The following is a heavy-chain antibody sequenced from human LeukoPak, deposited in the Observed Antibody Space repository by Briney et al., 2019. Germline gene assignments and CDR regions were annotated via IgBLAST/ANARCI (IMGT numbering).Heavy chain of an antibody. CDR2: IRYDGSNK. CDR1: GFTFSSYG. J-gene: IGHJ3*02. D-gene: IGHD3-22*01. V-gene: IGHV3-30*02. CDR3: AKDFYYDSRWRDAFDI. Sequence: GGSLRLSCAASGFTFSSYGMHWVRQAPGKGLEWVAFIRYDGSNKYYADSVKGRFTISRDNSKNTLYLQMNSLRAEDTAVYYCAKDFYYDSRWRDAFDIWGQGTMVTVSS.